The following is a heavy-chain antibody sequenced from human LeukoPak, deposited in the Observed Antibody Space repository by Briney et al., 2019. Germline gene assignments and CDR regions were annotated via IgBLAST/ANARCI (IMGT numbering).Heavy chain of an antibody. V-gene: IGHV3-48*03. CDR1: GFTFSSYE. CDR3: AREGASGSYHYVMDV. Sequence: GGSLRLSCTASGFTFSSYEMNWGRQAPGKGLEWLSYIRSSASTIYYADSVKGRFTISRDNAKNSLYLQMNSLRAEDTAIYYCAREGASGSYHYVMDVWGQGTTVTVSS. D-gene: IGHD1-26*01. CDR2: IRSSASTI. J-gene: IGHJ6*02.